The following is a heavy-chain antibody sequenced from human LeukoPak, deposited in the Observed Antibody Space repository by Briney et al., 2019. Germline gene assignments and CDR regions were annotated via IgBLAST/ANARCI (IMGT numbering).Heavy chain of an antibody. CDR3: ATLTTAYGSGGYYFNY. J-gene: IGHJ4*02. Sequence: ASVKLSCKVSGYTLTELSMHWVWQAPGPGLERMGGFDPEDGETIYAQKFQGRVTMTEDTSTDTAYMELSSLRSEDTAVYYCATLTTAYGSGGYYFNYWGQGTLVTVSS. V-gene: IGHV1-24*01. D-gene: IGHD3-10*01. CDR2: FDPEDGET. CDR1: GYTLTELS.